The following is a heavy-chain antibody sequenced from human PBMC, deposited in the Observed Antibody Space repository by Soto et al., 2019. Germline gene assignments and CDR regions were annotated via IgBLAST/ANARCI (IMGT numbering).Heavy chain of an antibody. CDR2: INWNSGSI. CDR3: VKDESINWYSGHFRH. J-gene: IGHJ1*01. Sequence: PVGSLRLSCAASGFTFDDYAMHCVRQFPGKGLEWVSGINWNSGSIGYGDSVKGRFAISRDNAKNSLHLQMNSLSAEDTAFYYCVKDESINWYSGHFRHWGQGTLVTVSS. D-gene: IGHD6-13*01. CDR1: GFTFDDYA. V-gene: IGHV3-9*01.